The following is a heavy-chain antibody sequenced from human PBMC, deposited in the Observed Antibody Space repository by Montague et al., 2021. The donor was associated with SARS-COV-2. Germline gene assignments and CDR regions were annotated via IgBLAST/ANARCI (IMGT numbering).Heavy chain of an antibody. Sequence: SLRLSCAASGFTFSFYWMSWVRQAPGKGLEWVASIKQDGSEKYYVDSVKGRFSISRDNAKNSLSLQVNSLRAEEMAVYYCARGGQYYDFWSDFPDYWGQGTLVTVSS. D-gene: IGHD3-3*01. J-gene: IGHJ4*02. CDR3: ARGGQYYDFWSDFPDY. CDR2: IKQDGSEK. V-gene: IGHV3-7*01. CDR1: GFTFSFYW.